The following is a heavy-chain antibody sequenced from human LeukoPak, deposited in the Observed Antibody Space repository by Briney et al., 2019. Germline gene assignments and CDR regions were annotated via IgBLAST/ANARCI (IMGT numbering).Heavy chain of an antibody. CDR2: VCHTGIS. Sequence: SETPSLTCTVSGGSISSYCWSWIRQSPGTGVEWIGHVCHTGISNSNPSFKGRVTISVDMSKNQFSLRLSSVTAADTAVYYCARDRDGYNYIDSWGQGTLVTVSS. J-gene: IGHJ4*02. V-gene: IGHV4-59*01. CDR1: GGSISSYC. D-gene: IGHD5-24*01. CDR3: ARDRDGYNYIDS.